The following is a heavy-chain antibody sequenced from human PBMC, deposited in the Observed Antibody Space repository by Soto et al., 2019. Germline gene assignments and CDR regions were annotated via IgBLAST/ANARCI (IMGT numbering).Heavy chain of an antibody. J-gene: IGHJ5*02. D-gene: IGHD7-27*01. V-gene: IGHV3-23*01. CDR3: ATVGGPTLANFFRS. CDR1: GFTFTGYA. Sequence: ELQLLESGGDLVQPGGSLRLSCAASGFTFTGYAMNWVRQAPGKGLEWVSAIRSGGGDTYYADAVQGRLTISRDTSKNTLYLKMYSLRVEDTAVYYCATVGGPTLANFFRSWGQGTLVTVSS. CDR2: IRSGGGDT.